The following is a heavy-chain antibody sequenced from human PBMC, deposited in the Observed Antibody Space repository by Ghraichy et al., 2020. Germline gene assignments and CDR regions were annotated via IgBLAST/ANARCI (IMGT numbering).Heavy chain of an antibody. CDR2: IYYSGST. Sequence: SETLSLTCTVSGGSISSYYWSWIRQPPGKGLEWIGYIYYSGSTNYNPSLKSRVTISVDTSKNQFSLKLSSVTAADTAVYYCARVLVVPLDSGWYKNGAFDIWGQGTQVTVSS. D-gene: IGHD6-19*01. J-gene: IGHJ3*02. CDR1: GGSISSYY. CDR3: ARVLVVPLDSGWYKNGAFDI. V-gene: IGHV4-59*01.